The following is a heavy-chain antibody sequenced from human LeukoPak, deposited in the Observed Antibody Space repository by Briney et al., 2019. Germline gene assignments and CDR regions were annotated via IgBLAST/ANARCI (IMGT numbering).Heavy chain of an antibody. CDR2: VYSSGGT. D-gene: IGHD4-17*01. V-gene: IGHV4-4*07. Sequence: PSETLSLTCTVSGDSMTKNYWNWIRQPAGEGLEWIGRVYSSGGTNYNPSLKSRVSISVDKSKSQFSLKLSSVTAADTAVYYCACRSYGDYFFDYWGQGTLVTVSS. CDR3: ACRSYGDYFFDY. CDR1: GDSMTKNY. J-gene: IGHJ4*02.